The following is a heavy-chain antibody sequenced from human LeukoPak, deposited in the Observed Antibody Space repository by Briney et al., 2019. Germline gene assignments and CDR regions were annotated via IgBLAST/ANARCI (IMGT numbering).Heavy chain of an antibody. J-gene: IGHJ3*02. CDR2: IYHSGST. CDR1: GYSISSGYY. CDR3: ASPANAFDI. V-gene: IGHV4-38-2*01. Sequence: SETLSLTCAVSGYSISSGYYWGWIRQPPVKGLEWIGSIYHSGSTYYNPSLKSRVTISVDMSKNQFSLKLSSVTAADTAVYYCASPANAFDIWGQGTMVTVSS.